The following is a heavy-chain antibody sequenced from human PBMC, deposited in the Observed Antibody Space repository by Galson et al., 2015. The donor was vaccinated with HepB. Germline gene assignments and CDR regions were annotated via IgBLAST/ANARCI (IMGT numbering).Heavy chain of an antibody. CDR3: ARSGFQTNSFDP. CDR2: IYPGDSDT. Sequence: QSGAEVKKPGESLKISCKGSGYRFTTYWIGWLRQMPGKGLEWMGIIYPGDSDTRYSPSFRGQVTISADKSISTAYLQWSSLRASDTAMYYCARSGFQTNSFDPWGQGTLVTVSS. V-gene: IGHV5-51*03. J-gene: IGHJ5*02. CDR1: GYRFTTYW. D-gene: IGHD6-25*01.